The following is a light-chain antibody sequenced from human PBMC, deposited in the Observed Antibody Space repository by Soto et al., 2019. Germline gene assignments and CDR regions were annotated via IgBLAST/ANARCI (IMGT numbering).Light chain of an antibody. Sequence: EIALTQSPGTLSVSPGKRAALSCLASQSVSSNLAWNQQKPGQAPRLLIYGASTRATGIPARFSGSGSGTEFTLTITSLQSEDFAVYYCQQRSNWRITFGQGTRLEIK. CDR1: QSVSSN. CDR2: GAS. J-gene: IGKJ5*01. CDR3: QQRSNWRIT. V-gene: IGKV3-15*01.